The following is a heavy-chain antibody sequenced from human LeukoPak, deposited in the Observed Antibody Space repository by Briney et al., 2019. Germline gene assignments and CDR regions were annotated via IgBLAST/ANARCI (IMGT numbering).Heavy chain of an antibody. V-gene: IGHV4-59*01. D-gene: IGHD1-26*01. CDR1: GGSISSYY. Sequence: PSETLSLTCTVSGGSISSYYWSWIRQPPGKGLEWIGYIYYSGSTNYNPSLKSRVTISVDTSKNQFSLKLSSVPAADTAVYYCARWGSIVGATTFNGGFDYWGQGTLVTVSS. CDR3: ARWGSIVGATTFNGGFDY. CDR2: IYYSGST. J-gene: IGHJ4*02.